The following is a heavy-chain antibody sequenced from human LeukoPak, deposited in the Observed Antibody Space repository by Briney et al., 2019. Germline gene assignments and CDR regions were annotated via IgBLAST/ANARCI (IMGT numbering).Heavy chain of an antibody. CDR3: AREYCISTSCYWFDP. V-gene: IGHV4-31*01. J-gene: IGHJ5*02. D-gene: IGHD2-2*01. CDR2: IYHSGST. Sequence: SETLSLTCTVSGGSISSGGYYWSWIRQHPGKGLEWIGDIYHSGSTYYNPSLKSQVTISVETSKNQFSLKLSSVTAADTAVYYCAREYCISTSCYWFDPWGQGALVTVSS. CDR1: GGSISSGGYY.